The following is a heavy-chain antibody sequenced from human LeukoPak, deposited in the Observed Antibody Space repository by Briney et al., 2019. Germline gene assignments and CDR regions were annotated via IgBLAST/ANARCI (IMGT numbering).Heavy chain of an antibody. CDR3: ARGEIDTMVRGVITGYYGMDV. D-gene: IGHD3-10*01. J-gene: IGHJ6*02. V-gene: IGHV1-69*04. CDR1: GGTFSGYA. Sequence: SVKVSCKASGGTFSGYATSWVRQAPGQGLEWMGRIIPILGIANYAQKFQGRVTITADKSTSTAYMELSSLRSEDTAVYYCARGEIDTMVRGVITGYYGMDVWGQGTTVTVSS. CDR2: IIPILGIA.